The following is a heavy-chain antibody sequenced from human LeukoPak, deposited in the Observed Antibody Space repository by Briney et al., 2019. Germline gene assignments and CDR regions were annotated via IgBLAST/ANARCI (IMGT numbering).Heavy chain of an antibody. Sequence: PSETLSLTCGVSGYSITNGYFWAWIRQPPGKELEWIGSIHHGGSTYYNPSLRSRVTISADTPKYQFSLKLGSVTAADTAVYYCATDRRGNNHDFDKWGQGTLVTVSS. CDR3: ATDRRGNNHDFDK. CDR1: GYSITNGYF. CDR2: IHHGGST. J-gene: IGHJ4*02. D-gene: IGHD3/OR15-3a*01. V-gene: IGHV4-38-2*01.